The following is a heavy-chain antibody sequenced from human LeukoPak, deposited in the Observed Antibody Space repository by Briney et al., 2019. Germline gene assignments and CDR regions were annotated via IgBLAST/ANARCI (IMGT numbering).Heavy chain of an antibody. CDR3: AKVGYCTNTCVRTHDY. Sequence: VDAGVTYYAASVKGWFTISRDNSKNTVYLQMNSLIAEDTATYYCAKVGYCTNTCVRTHDYWGQGALVTVSS. CDR2: VDAGVT. V-gene: IGHV3-23*01. J-gene: IGHJ4*02. D-gene: IGHD2-8*01.